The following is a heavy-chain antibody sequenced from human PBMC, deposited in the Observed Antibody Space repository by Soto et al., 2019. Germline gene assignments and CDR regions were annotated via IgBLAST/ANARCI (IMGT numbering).Heavy chain of an antibody. CDR1: GFTFSSYA. V-gene: IGHV3-64*01. Sequence: GGSLRLSCAASGFTFSSYAMHWVRQAPGKGLEYVSAICSNGGSTYYANSVKGRFTISRDNSKNTLYLQMGSLRAEDMAVYYCARGPGYYFDYWGQGTQVTVSS. CDR3: ARGPGYYFDY. CDR2: ICSNGGST. J-gene: IGHJ4*02.